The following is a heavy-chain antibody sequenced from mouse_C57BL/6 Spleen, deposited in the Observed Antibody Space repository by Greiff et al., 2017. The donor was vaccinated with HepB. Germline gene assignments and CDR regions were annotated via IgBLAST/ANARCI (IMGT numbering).Heavy chain of an antibody. Sequence: EVQVVESGGGLVKPGGSLKLSCAASGFTFSSYAMSWVRQTPEKRLEWVATISDGGSYTYYPDNVKGRFTISRDNAKNNLYLQMSHLKSEDTAMYYCARDGGEGPYFDYWGQGTTLTVSS. V-gene: IGHV5-4*01. CDR3: ARDGGEGPYFDY. J-gene: IGHJ2*01. CDR2: ISDGGSYT. CDR1: GFTFSSYA.